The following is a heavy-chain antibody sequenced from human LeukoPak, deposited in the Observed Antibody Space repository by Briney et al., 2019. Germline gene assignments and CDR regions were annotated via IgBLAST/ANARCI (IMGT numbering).Heavy chain of an antibody. Sequence: PSETLSLTCAVSGGSISSSNWWSWVRQPPGKGLEWIGEIYHSGSTNYNPSLKSRVTISVDKSKNQFSLKLSSVTAADTAVYYCARVAGYDYFDFDYWGQGTLVTVSS. J-gene: IGHJ4*02. CDR2: IYHSGST. D-gene: IGHD5-12*01. CDR3: ARVAGYDYFDFDY. V-gene: IGHV4-4*02. CDR1: GGSISSSNW.